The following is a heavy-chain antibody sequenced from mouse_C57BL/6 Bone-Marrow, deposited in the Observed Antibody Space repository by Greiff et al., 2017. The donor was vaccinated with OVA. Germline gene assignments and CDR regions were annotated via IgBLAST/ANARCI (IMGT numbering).Heavy chain of an antibody. CDR1: GFTFSSYA. D-gene: IGHD1-1*01. V-gene: IGHV5-4*03. J-gene: IGHJ3*01. CDR3: AISYYYCSPWFAY. Sequence: EVKVVESGGGLVKPGGSLKLSCAASGFTFSSYAMSWVRQTPEKRLEWVATISDGGSYTYYPDNVKGRFTISRDNAKNHLYLQMSPLKSDDTAMYYWAISYYYCSPWFAYWGQGTLVTVSA. CDR2: ISDGGSYT.